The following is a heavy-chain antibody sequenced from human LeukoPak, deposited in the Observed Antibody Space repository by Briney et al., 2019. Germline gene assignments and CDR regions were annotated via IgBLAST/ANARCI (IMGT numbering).Heavy chain of an antibody. CDR1: GGSISRGGYS. J-gene: IGHJ3*02. V-gene: IGHV4-30-4*07. CDR2: IYYSGST. D-gene: IGHD2-15*01. Sequence: SETLSLTCAVFGGSISRGGYSWNWIRQPRGKGLDWIGEIYYSGSTYYNPSLQSRVTLTIDTSKNQFFLKLSSVTAADTAVYYCARGLRHGGNAFDIWGQGTMVTVSS. CDR3: ARGLRHGGNAFDI.